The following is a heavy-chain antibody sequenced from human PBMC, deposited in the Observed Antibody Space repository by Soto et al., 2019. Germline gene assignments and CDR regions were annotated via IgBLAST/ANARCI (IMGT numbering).Heavy chain of an antibody. J-gene: IGHJ6*02. Sequence: GSLRLSCAASGFTFSDYYMSWIRQAPGKGLEWVSYISSSGTTIHYADSVKGRFTISRDNAKNSLYLQMNSLRVEDTAVHYCAKYGGAYYKYYAMDAWGQGTTVTVSS. V-gene: IGHV3-11*01. D-gene: IGHD4-17*01. CDR2: ISSSGTTI. CDR3: AKYGGAYYKYYAMDA. CDR1: GFTFSDYY.